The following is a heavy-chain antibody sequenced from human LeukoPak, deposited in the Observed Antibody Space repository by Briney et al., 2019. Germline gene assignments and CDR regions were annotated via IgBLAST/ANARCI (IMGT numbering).Heavy chain of an antibody. V-gene: IGHV3-21*01. Sequence: GGSLRLSCAASGYTFSSFSINWVRQAPGKGLEWVSSISVRSNYIYYADSVRGRFGISRDDARNSLYLQMDSLRGDDTAVYYCARLRRNSDSSGYYYYYDYWGQGTLVTVSS. CDR1: GYTFSSFS. CDR2: ISVRSNYI. D-gene: IGHD3-22*01. CDR3: ARLRRNSDSSGYYYYYDY. J-gene: IGHJ4*02.